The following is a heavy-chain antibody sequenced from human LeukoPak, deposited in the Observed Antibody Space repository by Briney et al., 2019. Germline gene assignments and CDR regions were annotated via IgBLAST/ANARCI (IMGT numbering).Heavy chain of an antibody. J-gene: IGHJ5*02. CDR3: AREAARGVSP. CDR2: INHGGST. V-gene: IGHV4-34*01. D-gene: IGHD6-6*01. Sequence: PSETLSLTCAVYGGSFSGYYWSWIRQPPGKGLEWIGEINHGGSTNYNPSLKSRVTISVDTSKNQFSLKLSSVTAADTAVYYCAREAARGVSPWGQGTLVTVSS. CDR1: GGSFSGYY.